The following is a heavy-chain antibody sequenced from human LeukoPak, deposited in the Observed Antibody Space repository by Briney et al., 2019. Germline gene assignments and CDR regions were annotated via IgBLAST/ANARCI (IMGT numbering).Heavy chain of an antibody. CDR2: IYYSGST. Sequence: SETLSLTCTVSGGSISSSSYYWGWIRQPPGKGLEWIGSIYYSGSTYYNPSLKSRVTISVDTSKNQFSLKLSSVTAADTAVYYCARVYNWNYWYYYYMDVWGKGTTVTVSS. D-gene: IGHD1-7*01. V-gene: IGHV4-39*07. CDR3: ARVYNWNYWYYYYMDV. CDR1: GGSISSSSYY. J-gene: IGHJ6*03.